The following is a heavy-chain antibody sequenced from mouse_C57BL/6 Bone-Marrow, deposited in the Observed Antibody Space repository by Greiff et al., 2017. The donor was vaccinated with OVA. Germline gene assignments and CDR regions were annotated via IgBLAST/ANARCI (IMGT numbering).Heavy chain of an antibody. Sequence: VKLQESGAELVRPGASVTLSCKASGYTFTDYEMHWVKQTPVHGLEWIGAIDPETGGTAYNQKFKGKAILTADKSSSTAYMELRSLTSEDSAVYYCTRKGSNYAFAYWGQGTLVTVSA. J-gene: IGHJ3*01. D-gene: IGHD2-5*01. CDR2: IDPETGGT. CDR1: GYTFTDYE. V-gene: IGHV1-15*01. CDR3: TRKGSNYAFAY.